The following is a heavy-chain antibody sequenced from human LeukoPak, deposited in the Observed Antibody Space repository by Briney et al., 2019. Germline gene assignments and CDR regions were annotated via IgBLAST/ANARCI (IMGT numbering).Heavy chain of an antibody. Sequence: SGGSLRLSCAASGFTVSTNYMSWVRQAPGKGLEWDLLIYSGGGTYYADSVKGRFTISRDNSRNTLSLQMNSLRVDDTAVYYCARGFRSVTTWGYFDYWGQGALVTVSS. J-gene: IGHJ4*02. D-gene: IGHD4-17*01. CDR2: IYSGGGT. CDR3: ARGFRSVTTWGYFDY. V-gene: IGHV3-66*01. CDR1: GFTVSTNY.